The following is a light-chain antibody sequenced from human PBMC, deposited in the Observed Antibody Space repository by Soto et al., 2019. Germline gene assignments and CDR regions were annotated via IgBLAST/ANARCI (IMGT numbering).Light chain of an antibody. Sequence: EIVLTQSPGTLSSSPGERATLSCGASQSVSSNYLAWYQQKPGQAPRLLIYGASSRATGIPDRFSGSGSGTDFTLTISRLEPEDFAVYYCQQYGSSPPYTFGQGTKVEIK. CDR3: QQYGSSPPYT. V-gene: IGKV3-20*01. CDR2: GAS. J-gene: IGKJ2*01. CDR1: QSVSSNY.